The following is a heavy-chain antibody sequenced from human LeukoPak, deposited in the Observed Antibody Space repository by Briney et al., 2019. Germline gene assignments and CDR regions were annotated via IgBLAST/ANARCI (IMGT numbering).Heavy chain of an antibody. V-gene: IGHV1-18*01. CDR2: ISAYDGNT. Sequence: ASVKVSCKASGFSFRSYGISWVRQAPGQGLEWMGWISAYDGNTNYPQKLQGRVTTTTDTSTTPAYMELRSLTSDDTAVYYCARDCSSTSCYGFMDVWGKGTTVTVSS. D-gene: IGHD2-2*01. J-gene: IGHJ6*03. CDR3: ARDCSSTSCYGFMDV. CDR1: GFSFRSYG.